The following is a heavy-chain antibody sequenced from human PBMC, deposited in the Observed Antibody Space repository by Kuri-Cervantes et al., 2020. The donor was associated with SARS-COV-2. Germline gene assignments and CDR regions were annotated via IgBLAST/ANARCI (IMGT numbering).Heavy chain of an antibody. D-gene: IGHD1-1*01. Sequence: GGSLRLSCAASGFTFNTYSMDWVRQAPGKGLVWVSRINSDGSSTSYADSVKGRFTISRDNAKNSLYLQMNSLRAEDTAVYYCTTLIDYWGQGTLVTVSS. CDR3: TTLIDY. CDR1: GFTFNTYS. CDR2: INSDGSST. V-gene: IGHV3-74*01. J-gene: IGHJ4*02.